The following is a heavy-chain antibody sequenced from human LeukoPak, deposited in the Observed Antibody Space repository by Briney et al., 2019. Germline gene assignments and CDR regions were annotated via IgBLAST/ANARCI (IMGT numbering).Heavy chain of an antibody. D-gene: IGHD2-2*01. CDR2: IKQDGSEH. CDR1: GFSFSSYW. Sequence: PGGSLRLSCATAGFSFSSYWMSWVRQAPGKGLEWVANIKQDGSEHYYMDSVKGRFTISRDNAKNSLYLQMSGLRAEDTAVYYCARDKAEGPSRLDNWGQGTLVTVSS. J-gene: IGHJ4*02. V-gene: IGHV3-7*01. CDR3: ARDKAEGPSRLDN.